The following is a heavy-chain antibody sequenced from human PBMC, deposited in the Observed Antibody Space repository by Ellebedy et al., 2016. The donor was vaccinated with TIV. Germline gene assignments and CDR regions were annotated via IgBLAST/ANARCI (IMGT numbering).Heavy chain of an antibody. D-gene: IGHD2-15*01. Sequence: GGSLRLXCAASGFTFSSYWMSWVRQAPGKGLEWVANIKQDGSEKYYVDSVKGRFTISRDNAKNSMYLQMNSLRVDDTAVYYCARNSGGSGPNWFGPWGQGTLVSVSS. J-gene: IGHJ5*02. V-gene: IGHV3-7*01. CDR1: GFTFSSYW. CDR2: IKQDGSEK. CDR3: ARNSGGSGPNWFGP.